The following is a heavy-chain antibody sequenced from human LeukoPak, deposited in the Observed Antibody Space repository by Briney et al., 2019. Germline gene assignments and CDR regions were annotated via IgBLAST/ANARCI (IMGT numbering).Heavy chain of an antibody. CDR2: ISGGSSTI. V-gene: IGHV3-48*01. CDR3: AKDQGHSSSWYPFDI. Sequence: PGGSLRLSCAASGFSFSGYSMTWVRQAPGKGLEWVSYISGGSSTIYYADSVKGRFTISRDNSKNTLYLQMNSLRAEDTAVYYCAKDQGHSSSWYPFDIWGQGTMVTVSS. CDR1: GFSFSGYS. D-gene: IGHD6-13*01. J-gene: IGHJ3*02.